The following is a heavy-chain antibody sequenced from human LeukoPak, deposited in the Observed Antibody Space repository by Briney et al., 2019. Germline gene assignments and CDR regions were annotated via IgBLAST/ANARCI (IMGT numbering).Heavy chain of an antibody. CDR1: GFAFSSYW. J-gene: IGHJ4*02. Sequence: GGSLRLSCVASGFAFSSYWMSWVRQAPGKGLELVANISPDGSAEDYVDSVRGRFAISRDNAKRSLYLQMNSLSPEDTAVYYCANQAYSQFDYSGQGTLVSVSS. D-gene: IGHD4-11*01. CDR3: ANQAYSQFDY. V-gene: IGHV3-7*01. CDR2: ISPDGSAE.